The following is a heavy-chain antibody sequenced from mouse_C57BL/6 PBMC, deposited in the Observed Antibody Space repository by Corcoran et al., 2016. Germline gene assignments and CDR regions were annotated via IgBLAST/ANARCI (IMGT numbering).Heavy chain of an antibody. V-gene: IGHV1-55*01. J-gene: IGHJ2*01. CDR3: ARFVMIYYDYDYFDY. CDR2: IYPGSGST. D-gene: IGHD2-4*01. Sequence: QVQLQQPGAELVKPGASVKMSCKASGYTFTSYWITWVKQRPGQCLEWIGDIYPGSGSTNYNEKFKSKATLTVDTSSSTAYMQLSSLTSEDSAVYYCARFVMIYYDYDYFDYWGQGTTLTVSS. CDR1: GYTFTSYW.